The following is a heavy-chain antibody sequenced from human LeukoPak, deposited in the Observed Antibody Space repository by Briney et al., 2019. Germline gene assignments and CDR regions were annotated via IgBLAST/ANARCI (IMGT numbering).Heavy chain of an antibody. CDR3: ARDLPLGETTAFDY. CDR1: GFTFSSYS. CDR2: ISSSSSTI. J-gene: IGHJ4*02. Sequence: PGGSLRLSCAASGFTFSSYSMNWVRQAPGKGLEWVSYISSSSSTIYYADSVKGRFTISRDNAKNSLYLQMNSLRAEDTAVYYCARDLPLGETTAFDYWGQGTLVTVSS. V-gene: IGHV3-48*01. D-gene: IGHD4-17*01.